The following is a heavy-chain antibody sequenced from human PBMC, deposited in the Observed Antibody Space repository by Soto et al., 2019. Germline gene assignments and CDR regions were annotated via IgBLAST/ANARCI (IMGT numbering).Heavy chain of an antibody. CDR1: GGSISSSSYY. J-gene: IGHJ5*02. CDR2: IYYSGST. V-gene: IGHV4-39*02. CDR3: ARTIGYDLLPGPSGGWFDP. Sequence: QLQLQESGPGLVKPSETLSLTCTVSGGSISSSSYYWGWIRQPPGKGLEWIGSIYYSGSTYYNPSPQTPAPLSVDTSKNHFSLKLSPVTAADPAVYYCARTIGYDLLPGPSGGWFDPWGQGTLVTVSS. D-gene: IGHD3-9*01.